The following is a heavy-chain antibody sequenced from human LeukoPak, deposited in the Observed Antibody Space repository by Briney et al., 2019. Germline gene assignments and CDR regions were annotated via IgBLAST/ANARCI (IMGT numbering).Heavy chain of an antibody. CDR2: INHSGST. CDR1: GGSFSGYY. V-gene: IGHV4-34*01. Sequence: SETLSLTCAVYGGSFSGYYWSWIRQPPGKGLEWIGEINHSGSTNYNPSLKSRVTISVDTSKNQFSLKLSSVTAADTAVYYCARVYRRLRSSSQPGYNWFDPWGQGTLVTVSS. CDR3: ARVYRRLRSSSQPGYNWFDP. J-gene: IGHJ5*02. D-gene: IGHD3-16*01.